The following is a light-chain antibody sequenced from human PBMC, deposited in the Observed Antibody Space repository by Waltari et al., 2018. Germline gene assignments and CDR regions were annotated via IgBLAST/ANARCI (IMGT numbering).Light chain of an antibody. J-gene: IGKJ2*01. CDR2: DAS. CDR3: QQRSSWTPHT. CDR1: QSVGTY. V-gene: IGKV3-11*01. Sequence: EIVLTQSPATLSLSPRETATLPCRASQSVGTYLAWYQQKPGQAPRLLIYDASNRATGIPDRFRGSGSGTDFTLTIDSLEPEDFALYYCQQRSSWTPHTFGQGARLEIK.